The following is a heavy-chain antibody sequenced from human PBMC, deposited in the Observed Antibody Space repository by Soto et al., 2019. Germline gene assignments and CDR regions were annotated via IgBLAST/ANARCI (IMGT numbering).Heavy chain of an antibody. CDR3: ASSGSGSYYTTFDY. CDR1: GGSISSYY. Sequence: PSETLSLTCTVSGGSISSYYWSWIRQPPGKGLEWIGYIYYSGSTNYNPSLKSRVTISADTSKNQFSLKLSSVTAADTAVYYCASSGSGSYYTTFDYWGQGTLVTVSS. CDR2: IYYSGST. V-gene: IGHV4-59*08. D-gene: IGHD3-10*01. J-gene: IGHJ4*02.